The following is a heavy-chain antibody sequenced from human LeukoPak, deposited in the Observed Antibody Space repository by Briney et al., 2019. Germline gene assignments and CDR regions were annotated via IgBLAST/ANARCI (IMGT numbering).Heavy chain of an antibody. CDR2: IWSDGSNK. V-gene: IGHV3-33*08. CDR3: ARPFLAGGYYMDV. D-gene: IGHD2/OR15-2a*01. CDR1: GFTFSNYD. Sequence: GGSLRLSCAASGFTFSNYDIHWVRQAPGKGLEWVTFIWSDGSNKYYADSVKGRFTISRDNSKNSLFLQMNSLRADDTAVYYCARPFLAGGYYMDVWGKGTTVSVSS. J-gene: IGHJ6*03.